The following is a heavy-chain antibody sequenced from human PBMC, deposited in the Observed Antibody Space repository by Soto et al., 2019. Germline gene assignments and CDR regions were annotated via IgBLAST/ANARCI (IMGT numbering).Heavy chain of an antibody. Sequence: LRLSCAASGFTFSNAWMSWVRQAPGKGLEWVGRIKSKTDGGTTDYAAPVKGRFTISRDDSKNTLYLQMNSLKTEDTAVYYCTTGVGCSSTSCPRGYYYYGMDVWGQGTTVTAP. V-gene: IGHV3-15*01. D-gene: IGHD2-2*01. CDR3: TTGVGCSSTSCPRGYYYYGMDV. CDR1: GFTFSNAW. J-gene: IGHJ6*02. CDR2: IKSKTDGGTT.